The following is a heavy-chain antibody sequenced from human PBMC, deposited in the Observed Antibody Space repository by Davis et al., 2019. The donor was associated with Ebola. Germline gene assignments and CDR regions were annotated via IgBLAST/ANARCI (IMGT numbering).Heavy chain of an antibody. CDR1: GGTFSSYA. CDR2: IIPMLGIA. Sequence: SVKVSCKASGGTFSSYAISWVRQAPGQGLEWMGRIIPMLGIANYAQKFQGRVTITADKSTSTAYMELRSLRSDDTAVYYRARAPPLVATISPYYYYGMDVWGQGTTVTVSS. CDR3: ARAPPLVATISPYYYYGMDV. J-gene: IGHJ6*02. D-gene: IGHD5-12*01. V-gene: IGHV1-69*04.